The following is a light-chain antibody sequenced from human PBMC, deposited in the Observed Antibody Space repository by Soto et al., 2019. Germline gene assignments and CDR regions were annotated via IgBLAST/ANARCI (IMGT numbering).Light chain of an antibody. V-gene: IGKV1-39*01. Sequence: DISLTQSPSSLSASVGDSVTITCRASLTIRHYLNWYQQRPGKAPNLLIYAAFTLQSGVPSRFSGSASGTDFTLSIASLLPEDFATYYCQQTYDYPFTFGPGTTLDLK. CDR3: QQTYDYPFT. J-gene: IGKJ3*01. CDR1: LTIRHY. CDR2: AAF.